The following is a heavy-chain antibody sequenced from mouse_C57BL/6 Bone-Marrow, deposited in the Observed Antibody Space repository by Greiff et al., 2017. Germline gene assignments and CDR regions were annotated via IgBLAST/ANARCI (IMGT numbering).Heavy chain of an antibody. V-gene: IGHV1-64*01. Sequence: VQLQQPGAELVKPGASVKLSCKASGYTFTSYWMHWVKQRPGQGLEWIGMIHPNSGSTNYNEKFKGKATLTVDKSSSTAYMQLSSLTSEDSAVYYCARGYYSNLYYAMDYWGQGTSVTVSS. CDR3: ARGYYSNLYYAMDY. J-gene: IGHJ4*01. D-gene: IGHD2-5*01. CDR2: IHPNSGST. CDR1: GYTFTSYW.